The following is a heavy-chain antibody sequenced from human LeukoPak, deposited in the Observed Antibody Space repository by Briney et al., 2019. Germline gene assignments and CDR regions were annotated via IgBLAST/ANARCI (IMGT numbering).Heavy chain of an antibody. D-gene: IGHD2-2*01. Sequence: GRSLGLSCAASGFTFSTYTIHWVRQAPGRGLEWVAFVSHDGRNKYYADSVKGRFTISRDNSKNTLYLQMNSLRGEDTALYYCTREIDTSSYNLFFDNWGQGTLVTVSS. CDR3: TREIDTSSYNLFFDN. CDR1: GFTFSTYT. CDR2: VSHDGRNK. V-gene: IGHV3-30*04. J-gene: IGHJ4*02.